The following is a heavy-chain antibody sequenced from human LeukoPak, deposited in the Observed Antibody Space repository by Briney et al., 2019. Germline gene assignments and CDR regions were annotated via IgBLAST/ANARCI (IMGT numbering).Heavy chain of an antibody. CDR1: GFTFCSYA. D-gene: IGHD7-27*01. V-gene: IGHV3-23*01. CDR3: AKELYWATGEYYFDY. J-gene: IGHJ4*02. Sequence: GGALRLSCAAPGFTFCSYALSWVRPAPGKGVEWVSAISGSGGSTYYADSVKGRFTISRDNSKNTLYLQMNSLRAEDTAVYYCAKELYWATGEYYFDYWGQGTLVTVSS. CDR2: ISGSGGST.